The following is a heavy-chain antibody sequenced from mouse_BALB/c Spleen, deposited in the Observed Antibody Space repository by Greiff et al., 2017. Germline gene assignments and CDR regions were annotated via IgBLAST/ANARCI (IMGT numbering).Heavy chain of an antibody. CDR1: GFSLSTSGMG. CDR3: ARPYRYDGGPPWFAY. D-gene: IGHD2-14*01. Sequence: QVTLKVSGPGILQPSQTLSLTCSFSGFSLSTSGMGVSWIRQPSGKGLEWLAHIYWDDDKRYNPSLKSRLTISKDTSRNQVFLKITSVDTADTATYYCARPYRYDGGPPWFAYWGQGTLVTVSA. V-gene: IGHV8-12*01. J-gene: IGHJ3*01. CDR2: IYWDDDK.